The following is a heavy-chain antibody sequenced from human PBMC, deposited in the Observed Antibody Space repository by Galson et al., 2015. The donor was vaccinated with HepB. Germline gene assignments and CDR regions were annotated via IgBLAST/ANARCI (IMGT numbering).Heavy chain of an antibody. Sequence: SLRLSCAASGFTLSSYWLSWVRRAPRRGLEWVGNIRPDGSEKQYVDSVRGRFVISRDNAKNSLYLQMNSLTADDTAVYYCVTTTRSAAWDYWGRGTRVTVSS. J-gene: IGHJ4*02. CDR2: IRPDGSEK. CDR3: VTTTRSAAWDY. CDR1: GFTLSSYW. V-gene: IGHV3-7*03. D-gene: IGHD1-26*01.